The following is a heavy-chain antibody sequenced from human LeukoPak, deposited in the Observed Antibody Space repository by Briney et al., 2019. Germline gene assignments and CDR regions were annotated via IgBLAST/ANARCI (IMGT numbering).Heavy chain of an antibody. V-gene: IGHV4-4*07. CDR3: ARDLDYLMVAFDI. Sequence: SETLSLTCTVSGGSISGYYWSWLRQPAGKGLERIGRIYTSGSTNYNPSLKSRVTMSVDTSKNQFSLKLSSVTAADTAVYYCARDLDYLMVAFDIWGQGTMVTVSS. CDR2: IYTSGST. J-gene: IGHJ3*02. D-gene: IGHD3-10*01. CDR1: GGSISGYY.